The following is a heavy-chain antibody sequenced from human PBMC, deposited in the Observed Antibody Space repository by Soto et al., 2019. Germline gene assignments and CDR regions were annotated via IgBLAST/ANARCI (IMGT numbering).Heavy chain of an antibody. CDR1: GFTFSKYY. J-gene: IGHJ6*02. Sequence: PVGSLRLSGAVSGFTFSKYYIHWVRQAPGKGLEWVSSIRSGRDTFYADSVKGRFSISRDDATSSVSLQMNSLRGEDMAVYFCAREETAWPLAYGLDVWGQGTTVTGSS. CDR2: IRSGRDT. V-gene: IGHV3-21*01. D-gene: IGHD2-21*02. CDR3: AREETAWPLAYGLDV.